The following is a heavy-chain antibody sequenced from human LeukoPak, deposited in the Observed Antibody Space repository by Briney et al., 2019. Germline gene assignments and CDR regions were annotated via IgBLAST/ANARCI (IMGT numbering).Heavy chain of an antibody. V-gene: IGHV1-46*01. D-gene: IGHD1-20*01. CDR3: ARAYNWNDGADY. Sequence: ASVKVSCKASGYTFTSYYIHWVRQAPGQGLEWMGVINPSGGSTSYAQKFQGRVTMTRDTSTSTVYMELSSLRSEETAVYYCARAYNWNDGADYWGQGTQVTVSS. J-gene: IGHJ4*02. CDR1: GYTFTSYY. CDR2: INPSGGST.